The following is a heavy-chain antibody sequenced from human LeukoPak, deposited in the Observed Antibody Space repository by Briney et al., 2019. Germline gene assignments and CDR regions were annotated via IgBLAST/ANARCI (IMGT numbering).Heavy chain of an antibody. Sequence: GASVKVSCKASGHTFTGYYMHWVRQAPGQGLEWMGWINAGNGNTKYSQKFQGRVTIIRDTSASTAYMELSSLRSEDTAVYYCARDYHDYGDYPDYWGQGTLVTVSS. CDR1: GHTFTGYY. V-gene: IGHV1-3*01. D-gene: IGHD4-17*01. CDR2: INAGNGNT. CDR3: ARDYHDYGDYPDY. J-gene: IGHJ4*02.